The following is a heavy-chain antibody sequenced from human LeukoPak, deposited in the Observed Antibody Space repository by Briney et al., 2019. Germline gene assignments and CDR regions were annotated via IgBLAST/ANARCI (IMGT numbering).Heavy chain of an antibody. CDR3: ANQGRVPDSFDI. D-gene: IGHD3-10*01. Sequence: SQTLSLTCSVSGGSIGSYYWSWIRQPAGKGLEWIGRIYTSGSTNYNPSLKSRVIISVDESKNQFSLRLSSVTAADTAVYYCANQGRVPDSFDIWGQGTTVTVSS. J-gene: IGHJ3*02. CDR2: IYTSGST. CDR1: GGSIGSYY. V-gene: IGHV4-4*07.